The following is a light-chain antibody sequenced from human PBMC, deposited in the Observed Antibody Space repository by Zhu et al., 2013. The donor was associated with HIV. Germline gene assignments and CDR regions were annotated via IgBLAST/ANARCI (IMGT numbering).Light chain of an antibody. CDR1: QSVSSN. CDR3: QQYSNSWT. V-gene: IGKV3-15*01. J-gene: IGKJ1*01. Sequence: VLTQSPATLSVSPGERVTLSCRASQSVSSNLAWYQQKPGQAPRLLIYGASTRATGITARFSGSGSGTEFTLTISSLQSEDFAVYYCQQYSNSWTFGQGTKVGNRT. CDR2: GAS.